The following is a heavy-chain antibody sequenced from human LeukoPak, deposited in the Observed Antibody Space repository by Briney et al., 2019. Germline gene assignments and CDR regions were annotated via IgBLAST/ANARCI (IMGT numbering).Heavy chain of an antibody. J-gene: IGHJ4*02. CDR1: GFTFSSYT. CDR2: SSGSGDST. V-gene: IGHV3-23*01. CDR3: AKVGPDWGSHFDY. Sequence: GGSLRLSCAASGFTFSSYTMNWVRQAPGKGLEWVSSSSGSGDSTHYADSVKGRFTISRDNSKNTLYLQMNSLRAEDTAVYYCAKVGPDWGSHFDYWGQGTLVTVSS. D-gene: IGHD7-27*01.